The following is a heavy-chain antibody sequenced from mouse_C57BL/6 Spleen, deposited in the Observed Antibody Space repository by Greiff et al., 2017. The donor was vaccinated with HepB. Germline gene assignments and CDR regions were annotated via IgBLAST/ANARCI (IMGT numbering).Heavy chain of an antibody. CDR1: GFSLTSYG. Sequence: VHLVESGPGLVAPSQSLSITCTVSGFSLTSYGVHWVRQPPGKGLEWLVVIWSDGSTTYNSALKSRLSISKDNSKSQVFLKMNSLQTDDTAMYYCARQIYYDYDVYAMDYWGQGTSVTVSS. D-gene: IGHD2-4*01. V-gene: IGHV2-6-1*01. CDR2: IWSDGST. CDR3: ARQIYYDYDVYAMDY. J-gene: IGHJ4*01.